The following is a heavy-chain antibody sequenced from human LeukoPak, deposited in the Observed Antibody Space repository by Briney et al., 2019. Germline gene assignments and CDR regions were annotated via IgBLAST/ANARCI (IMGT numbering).Heavy chain of an antibody. CDR3: ARGGLQGFDY. CDR1: GFTFSSYA. Sequence: GGSLRLSCAASGFTFSSYAMHWVRQAPGKGLEWVAVISYDGSNKYYADSVKGRFTISRDNSKNTLYLQMNSLRTEDTAVYYCARGGLQGFDYWGQGTLVTVSS. V-gene: IGHV3-30-3*01. J-gene: IGHJ4*02. CDR2: ISYDGSNK. D-gene: IGHD4-11*01.